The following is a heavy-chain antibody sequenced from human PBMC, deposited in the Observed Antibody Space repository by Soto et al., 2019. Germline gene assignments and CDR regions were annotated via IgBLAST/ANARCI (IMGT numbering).Heavy chain of an antibody. CDR3: ARACSGGSCYSLGY. Sequence: QVQLVESGGGGVQPGRSLRLSCAASGFTFSSYAMHWVRQAPGKGLEWVAVISYDGSNKYYADSVKGRFTISRDNSKNTLYLQMNSLRAEDTAVYYCARACSGGSCYSLGYWGQGTLVTVSS. D-gene: IGHD2-15*01. V-gene: IGHV3-30-3*01. CDR2: ISYDGSNK. CDR1: GFTFSSYA. J-gene: IGHJ4*02.